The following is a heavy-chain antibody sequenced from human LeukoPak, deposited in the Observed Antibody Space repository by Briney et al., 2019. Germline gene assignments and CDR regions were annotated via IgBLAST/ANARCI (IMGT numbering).Heavy chain of an antibody. D-gene: IGHD3-22*01. Sequence: SQTLSLTCAISGDSVSSNSAAWNWIRQSPSSGLEWLGRTYYRSKWYNDYEVSVKSRITINPDTSKNQFSLRLNSVTPEDTAVYYCARSPEAYDSSGYDYWGQGTLVTVSS. V-gene: IGHV6-1*01. J-gene: IGHJ4*02. CDR2: TYYRSKWYN. CDR1: GDSVSSNSAA. CDR3: ARSPEAYDSSGYDY.